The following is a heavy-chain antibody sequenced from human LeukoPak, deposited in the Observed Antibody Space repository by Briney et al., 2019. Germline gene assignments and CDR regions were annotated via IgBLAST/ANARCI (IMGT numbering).Heavy chain of an antibody. Sequence: SETLSLTCTVSGGSISSYYWSWLRQPPGKGLEWIGYIYYSGSTNYNPSLKSRVTISVDTSKNQFSLKLSSVNAADTAVYYCARHSGCSGGSCYYGMDVWGQGTTVTVSS. CDR3: ARHSGCSGGSCYYGMDV. V-gene: IGHV4-59*08. CDR2: IYYSGST. D-gene: IGHD2-15*01. J-gene: IGHJ6*02. CDR1: GGSISSYY.